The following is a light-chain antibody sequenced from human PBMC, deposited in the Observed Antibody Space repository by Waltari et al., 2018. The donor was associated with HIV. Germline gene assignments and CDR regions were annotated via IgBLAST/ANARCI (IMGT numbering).Light chain of an antibody. Sequence: QSVLTQPPSVSVAPGQKVTISCSGNSSNLGHNFVSWYQQFPGTAPNLLIYDNAQRPSWIPDRLSGSKSGTSATLGITGLQTGDEGDYYCATWDTSVTAIIFGGGTRVTVL. CDR2: DNA. CDR1: SSNLGHNF. V-gene: IGLV1-51*01. CDR3: ATWDTSVTAII. J-gene: IGLJ2*01.